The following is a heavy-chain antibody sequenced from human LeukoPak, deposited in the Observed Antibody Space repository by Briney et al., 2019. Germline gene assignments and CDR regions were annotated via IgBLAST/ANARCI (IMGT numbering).Heavy chain of an antibody. V-gene: IGHV4-39*07. Sequence: SETLSLTCTVSGGSISSSSYYWGWIRQPPGKGLEWIGSIYYSGSTYYNPSLKSRVTISVDTSKNQFSLKLSSVTAADTAVYYCARTEVGATMGYYYMDVWGKGTTVTVSS. CDR2: IYYSGST. CDR1: GGSISSSSYY. CDR3: ARTEVGATMGYYYMDV. J-gene: IGHJ6*03. D-gene: IGHD1-26*01.